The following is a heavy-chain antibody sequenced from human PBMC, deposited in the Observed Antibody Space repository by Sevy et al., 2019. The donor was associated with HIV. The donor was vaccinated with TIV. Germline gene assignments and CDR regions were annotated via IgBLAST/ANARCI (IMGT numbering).Heavy chain of an antibody. D-gene: IGHD3-22*01. CDR3: ASGLLRYFFDY. J-gene: IGHJ4*02. CDR1: GFSVSDNY. Sequence: GGSLRLSCAASGFSVSDNYMSWVRQTPGKRLEWVSVIYIGDSTFYADSVKGRFTISRDNSKNTLFLQTNSLRDEDTAVYYCASGLLRYFFDYWGQGTLVTVSS. CDR2: IYIGDST. V-gene: IGHV3-53*01.